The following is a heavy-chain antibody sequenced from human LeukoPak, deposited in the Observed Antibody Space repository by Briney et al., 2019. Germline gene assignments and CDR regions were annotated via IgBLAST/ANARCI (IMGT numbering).Heavy chain of an antibody. J-gene: IGHJ6*03. V-gene: IGHV1-2*02. D-gene: IGHD3-3*01. Sequence: GASVKVSCKTSGYTFTGYYMHWVRQAPGQGLEWMGWINPNSGGTNYAQKFQGRVTMTRDTSISTAYMELSRLRSDDTAVYYCATAPFYDFWSGYPLYYMDVWGKGTTVTVSS. CDR1: GYTFTGYY. CDR3: ATAPFYDFWSGYPLYYMDV. CDR2: INPNSGGT.